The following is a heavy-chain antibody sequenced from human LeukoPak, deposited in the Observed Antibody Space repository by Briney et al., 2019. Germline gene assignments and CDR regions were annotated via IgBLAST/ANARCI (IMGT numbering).Heavy chain of an antibody. Sequence: PSETLSLTCTVSGGSIGTFYWSWIRQPPGKGLEWIGYIYYNGITNYNPSLKSRLTTSVDTSKNQFSLKLSSMTAADTAIYYCARAGYSSSSHFDYWGQGTLVTVSS. CDR3: ARAGYSSSSHFDY. D-gene: IGHD6-6*01. V-gene: IGHV4-59*01. J-gene: IGHJ4*02. CDR2: IYYNGIT. CDR1: GGSIGTFY.